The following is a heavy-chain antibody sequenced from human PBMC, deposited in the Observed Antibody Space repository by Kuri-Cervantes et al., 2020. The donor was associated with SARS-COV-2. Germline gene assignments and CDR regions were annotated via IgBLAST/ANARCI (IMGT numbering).Heavy chain of an antibody. CDR2: IYYSGST. V-gene: IGHV4-59*01. CDR1: GGSISSYY. J-gene: IGHJ4*02. D-gene: IGHD4-17*01. CDR3: AGSHDYGDYVSGRLDY. Sequence: SETLSLTCTVSGGSISSYYWSWIRQPPGKGLEWIGYIYYSGSTNYNPSLKSRVTISVDTSKNQFSLKLSSVTAADTAVYHCAGSHDYGDYVSGRLDYWGQGTLVTVSS.